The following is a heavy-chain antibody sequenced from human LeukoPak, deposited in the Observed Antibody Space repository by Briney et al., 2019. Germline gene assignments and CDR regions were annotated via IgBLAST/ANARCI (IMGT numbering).Heavy chain of an antibody. CDR2: IIPIFGTA. J-gene: IGHJ6*02. CDR1: GGTFSSYA. Sequence: ASVKVSCKASGGTFSSYAISWVRQAPGQGLEWMGGIIPIFGTANYAQKFQGRVTITADESTSTAYMELSSLRSEDTAVYYCARGLVVVTPGFYYYYGMDVWGQGTTVTVSS. D-gene: IGHD2-21*02. V-gene: IGHV1-69*13. CDR3: ARGLVVVTPGFYYYYGMDV.